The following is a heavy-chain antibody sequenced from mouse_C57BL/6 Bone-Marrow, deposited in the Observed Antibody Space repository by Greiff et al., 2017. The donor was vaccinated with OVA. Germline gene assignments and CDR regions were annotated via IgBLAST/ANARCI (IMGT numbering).Heavy chain of an antibody. CDR3: ARIYDGYTMDY. D-gene: IGHD2-3*01. J-gene: IGHJ4*01. Sequence: EVQGVESGGDLVKPGGSLKLSCAASGFTFSSYGMSWVRQTPDKRLEWVATISSGGSYTYYPHNVKGRFTISRDNAKNTLYLQMSSLKSEDTAMYYCARIYDGYTMDYWGQGTSVTVSS. V-gene: IGHV5-6*01. CDR2: ISSGGSYT. CDR1: GFTFSSYG.